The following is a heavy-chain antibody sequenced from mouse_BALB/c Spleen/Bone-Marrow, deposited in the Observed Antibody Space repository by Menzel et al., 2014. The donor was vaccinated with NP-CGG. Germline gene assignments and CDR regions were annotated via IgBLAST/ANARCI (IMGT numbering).Heavy chain of an antibody. CDR1: GFSLTSYG. D-gene: IGHD2-4*01. J-gene: IGHJ3*01. CDR3: AREGSTMITTRFAY. V-gene: IGHV2-9*02. Sequence: VQLQESGPGLVSPSQSLSITCTVSGFSLTSYGVHWVRQPPGKGLEWLGVIWAGGSTNYNSALMSRLSISKDNSKSXVFLKMNSLQTDDTAMYYCAREGSTMITTRFAYWGQGTLVTVSA. CDR2: IWAGGST.